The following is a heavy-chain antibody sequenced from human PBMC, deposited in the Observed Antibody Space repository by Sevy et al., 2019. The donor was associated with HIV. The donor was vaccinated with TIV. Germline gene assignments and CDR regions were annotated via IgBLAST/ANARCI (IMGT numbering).Heavy chain of an antibody. V-gene: IGHV4-39*01. CDR3: ARQGSITMAVVF. Sequence: SETLSLTCTVSGGSISSSSYYWGWIRQPPGKGLEWIATMFYSGTTYYNPSLKSRVTISVDTSKNQLSLKVSSVTAADTAVYYCARQGSITMAVVFWGQRTLVTVSS. CDR2: MFYSGTT. CDR1: GGSISSSSYY. J-gene: IGHJ4*02. D-gene: IGHD3-22*01.